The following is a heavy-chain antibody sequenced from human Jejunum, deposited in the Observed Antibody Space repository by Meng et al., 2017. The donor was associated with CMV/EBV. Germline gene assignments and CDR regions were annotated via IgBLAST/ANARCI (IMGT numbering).Heavy chain of an antibody. V-gene: IGHV3-11*01. CDR3: ARVTELWLHYFDY. D-gene: IGHD5-18*01. CDR2: ISSSGSTI. CDR1: GVTFSDYC. Sequence: SGVTFSDYCMGWVRQAPGKGLEWVSYISSSGSTIYYADSVKGRFTISRDNAKNSLYLQMNSLRAEDTAVYYCARVTELWLHYFDYWGQGTLVTVSS. J-gene: IGHJ4*02.